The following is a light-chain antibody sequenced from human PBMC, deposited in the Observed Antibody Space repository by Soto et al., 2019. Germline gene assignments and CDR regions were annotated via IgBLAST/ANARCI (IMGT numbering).Light chain of an antibody. J-gene: IGKJ1*01. CDR3: QQYNGYSRT. CDR2: DAS. V-gene: IGKV1-5*01. CDR1: QTVSTW. Sequence: SHMPHYPSTLSASIGDRVTITCRASQTVSTWLAWYQQKLGKAPTVLIFDASTLERGVPSRFSGSGSGTEFTLTISSMQPDDFATYYCQQYNGYSRTFGQGTKVDIK.